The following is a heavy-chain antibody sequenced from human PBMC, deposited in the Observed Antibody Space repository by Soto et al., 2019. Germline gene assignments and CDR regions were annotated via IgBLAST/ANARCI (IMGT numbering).Heavy chain of an antibody. Sequence: QVQLVQSGAEVKKPGASVKVSCKASGYTFTSYGISWVRQAPGQGLEWMGWIGAYNGNTNYAQRLQGRVNMNTDTSTSTLYMELRSVRSDDTAVYYSARDVRAHYYYYGMDVWGQGTTVTVSS. CDR3: ARDVRAHYYYYGMDV. CDR1: GYTFTSYG. J-gene: IGHJ6*02. V-gene: IGHV1-18*01. CDR2: IGAYNGNT. D-gene: IGHD6-6*01.